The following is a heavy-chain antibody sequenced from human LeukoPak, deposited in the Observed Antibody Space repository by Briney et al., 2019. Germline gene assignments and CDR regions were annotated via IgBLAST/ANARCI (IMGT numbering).Heavy chain of an antibody. D-gene: IGHD6-13*01. CDR3: ARGRTTGYSSSWYYFDY. J-gene: IGHJ4*02. CDR1: GGSFSGYY. V-gene: IGHV4-34*01. CDR2: INHSGST. Sequence: PSETLSLTCAVYGGSFSGYYWSWIRQPPGKGLEWIGEINHSGSTNYNPSLKSRVTISVDTSKNQFSLKLSSVTAADTAVYYCARGRTTGYSSSWYYFDYWGQGTLVTVSS.